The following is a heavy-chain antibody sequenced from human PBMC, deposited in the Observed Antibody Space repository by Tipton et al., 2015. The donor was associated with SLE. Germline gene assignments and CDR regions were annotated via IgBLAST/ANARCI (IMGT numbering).Heavy chain of an antibody. Sequence: SLRLSCAASGFTSSSYEMNWVRQAPGKGLEWVSYISSSGSTIYYADSVKGRFTISRDNAKNSLYLQMNSLRAEDTAVYYCARERGKGDYWGQGTLVTVSS. V-gene: IGHV3-48*03. D-gene: IGHD4-23*01. CDR3: ARERGKGDY. CDR1: GFTSSSYE. CDR2: ISSSGSTI. J-gene: IGHJ4*02.